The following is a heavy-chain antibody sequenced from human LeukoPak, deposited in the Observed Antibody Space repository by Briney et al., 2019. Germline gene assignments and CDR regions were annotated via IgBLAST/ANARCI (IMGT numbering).Heavy chain of an antibody. J-gene: IGHJ4*02. CDR1: GFALTSYS. V-gene: IGHV3-48*01. Sequence: PGGSLRLSCAASGFALTSYSMNWVCQAPGKGLEWISYLSAAGRTIYYADSVQGRFSISRDTAKNTVSLQMGSLRADDTAVYYCARGGYTYGLDSWGQGVLVVVSS. D-gene: IGHD5-18*01. CDR3: ARGGYTYGLDS. CDR2: LSAAGRTI.